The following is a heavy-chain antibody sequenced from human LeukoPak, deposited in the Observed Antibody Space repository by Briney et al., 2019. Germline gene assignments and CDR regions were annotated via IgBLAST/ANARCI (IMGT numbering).Heavy chain of an antibody. J-gene: IGHJ5*01. V-gene: IGHV1-18*01. CDR3: ARVSGSIVARLAWFDS. CDR1: GYIFTKYG. D-gene: IGHD5-12*01. CDR2: ISAYDGYT. Sequence: ASVKVCCKASGYIFTKYGFTWVRQAPGQGLEWMGWISAYDGYTNHAQKFQGRVTITTDSSTTTAYMELRSLRSDDTAVYYCARVSGSIVARLAWFDSWGQGTLVTVSS.